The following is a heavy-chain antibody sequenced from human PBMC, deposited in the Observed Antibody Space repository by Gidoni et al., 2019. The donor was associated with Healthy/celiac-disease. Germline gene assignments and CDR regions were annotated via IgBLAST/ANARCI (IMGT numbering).Heavy chain of an antibody. D-gene: IGHD3-3*01. CDR2: LSAYNGNT. Sequence: QVQLVQSGAEVKNPGAAVKVSCMASGYTFTSHGSCCVRLATARGHWASGWCNSWVRKAHGQGLEWMGWLSAYNGNTNDAQKLQGSVTMTTDTSTSTAYMELRSLRSDDTAVYYCARSGLTIFGVVTEFDYWGQRTLVTVSS. V-gene: IGHV1-18*01. CDR1: GYTFTSHG. CDR3: ARSGLTIFGVVTEFDY. J-gene: IGHJ4*02.